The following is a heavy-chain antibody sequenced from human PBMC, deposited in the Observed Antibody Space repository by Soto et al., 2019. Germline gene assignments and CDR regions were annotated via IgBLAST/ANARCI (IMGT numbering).Heavy chain of an antibody. Sequence: GGSLRLSCAASGFTFSNYSFNWVRQAPGKGLEWLSYISGGSSSIYYADSVKGRFTISRDNANNLLYLQMNSLRADDTALYYCARGLTGTIFEYWGQGTMVTAS. V-gene: IGHV3-48*01. CDR3: ARGLTGTIFEY. CDR1: GFTFSNYS. D-gene: IGHD1-20*01. J-gene: IGHJ4*02. CDR2: ISGGSSSI.